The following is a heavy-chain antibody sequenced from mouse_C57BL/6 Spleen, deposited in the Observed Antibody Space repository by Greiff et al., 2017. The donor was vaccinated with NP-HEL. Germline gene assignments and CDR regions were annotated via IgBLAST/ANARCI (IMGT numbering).Heavy chain of an antibody. J-gene: IGHJ4*01. D-gene: IGHD2-3*01. CDR1: GYSFTGYY. V-gene: IGHV1-42*01. Sequence: VHVKQSGPELVKPGASVKISCKASGYSFTGYYMNWVKQSPEKSLEWIGEINPSTGGTTYNQKFKAKATLTVDKSSSTAYMQLKSLTSEDSAVYYCARRRNGYYGDAMDYWGQGTSVTVSS. CDR3: ARRRNGYYGDAMDY. CDR2: INPSTGGT.